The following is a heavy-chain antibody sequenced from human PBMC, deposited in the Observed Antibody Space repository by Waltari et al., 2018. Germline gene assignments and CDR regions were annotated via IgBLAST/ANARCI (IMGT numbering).Heavy chain of an antibody. Sequence: QVQLVQSGAEVKKPGASVKVSCRVSGYTLTELSMHWVRQAPGKGLEWMGGFDPEEGETIYAQSFQGRVTLTEDTSTDTAYMELSSLRSEDTAVYYCATLDAGWSGPMYVGGTYYYYYLDVWGKGTSVTVSS. CDR1: GYTLTELS. D-gene: IGHD3-3*01. CDR2: FDPEEGET. J-gene: IGHJ6*03. CDR3: ATLDAGWSGPMYVGGTYYYYYLDV. V-gene: IGHV1-24*01.